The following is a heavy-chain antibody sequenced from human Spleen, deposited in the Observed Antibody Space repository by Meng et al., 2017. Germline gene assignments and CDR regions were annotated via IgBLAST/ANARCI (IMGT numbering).Heavy chain of an antibody. V-gene: IGHV3-23*01. D-gene: IGHD3-9*01. Sequence: GEFLKISCAASGFTLSSYAMSWVRQPPGQGLEGVSALSHSGGSAYYADSVKGRFTISRDSSKNMLYLQMNSLRAEDTAIYYCERPQDILTGYYELDYWGQGALVTVSS. CDR2: LSHSGGSA. J-gene: IGHJ4*02. CDR3: ERPQDILTGYYELDY. CDR1: GFTLSSYA.